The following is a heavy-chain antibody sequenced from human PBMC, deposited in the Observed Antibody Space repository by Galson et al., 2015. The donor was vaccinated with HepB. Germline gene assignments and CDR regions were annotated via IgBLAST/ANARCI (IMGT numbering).Heavy chain of an antibody. CDR3: ARLGGGNSPDHWYFDL. Sequence: SLRLSCAASGFTFSSYGMHWVRQAPGKGLEWVAVIWYDGSNKYYADSVKGRFTISRDNSKNTLYLQMNSLRAEDTAVYYCARLGGGNSPDHWYFDLWGRGTLVTVSS. D-gene: IGHD4-23*01. J-gene: IGHJ2*01. CDR2: IWYDGSNK. CDR1: GFTFSSYG. V-gene: IGHV3-33*08.